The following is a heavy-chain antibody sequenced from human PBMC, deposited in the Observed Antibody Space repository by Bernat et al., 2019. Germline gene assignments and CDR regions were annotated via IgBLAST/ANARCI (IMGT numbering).Heavy chain of an antibody. CDR3: AKERGGLTSHFDY. J-gene: IGHJ4*02. Sequence: EVQLVESGGGLVQPGGSLKLSCAASGFTFSGSAMHWVRQASGKGLEWVGRIRSKANSYATAYAASVKGRFTISRDDSKNTLYLQMNSLRAEDTAVYYCAKERGGLTSHFDYWGQGTLVTVSS. CDR1: GFTFSGSA. V-gene: IGHV3-73*02. CDR2: IRSKANSYAT. D-gene: IGHD2/OR15-2a*01.